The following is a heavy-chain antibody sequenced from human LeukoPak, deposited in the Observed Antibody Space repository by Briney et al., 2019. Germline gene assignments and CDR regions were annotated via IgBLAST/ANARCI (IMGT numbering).Heavy chain of an antibody. V-gene: IGHV3-11*04. CDR1: GFTFSDYY. J-gene: IGHJ6*03. CDR2: ISSSGSTI. D-gene: IGHD3-10*01. Sequence: GGSLRLSCAASGFTFSDYYMSWIRQAPGKGLEWVSYISSSGSTIYYADSVKGRFTISRDNAKNSLYLQMNSLRAEDTAVYYCARERDYYGAGFYYMDVWGKGTTVTISS. CDR3: ARERDYYGAGFYYMDV.